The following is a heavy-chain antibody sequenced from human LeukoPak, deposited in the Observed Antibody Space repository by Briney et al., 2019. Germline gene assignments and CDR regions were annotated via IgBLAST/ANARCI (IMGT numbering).Heavy chain of an antibody. CDR3: ARDPYSSGYFDY. CDR1: GFTVSSNY. CDR2: IVSGDNA. D-gene: IGHD6-19*01. J-gene: IGHJ4*02. V-gene: IGHV3-66*01. Sequence: GGSLRLSCAASGFTVSSNYMSWVRQAPGKGLEWVSIIVSGDNAYFADSVKGGFTISRDTSKNTLYLQMNSLRVEDTAVYYCARDPYSSGYFDYWGQGTLVTVSS.